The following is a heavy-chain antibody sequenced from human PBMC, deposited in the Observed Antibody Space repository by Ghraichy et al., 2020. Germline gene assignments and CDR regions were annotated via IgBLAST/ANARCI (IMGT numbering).Heavy chain of an antibody. J-gene: IGHJ4*02. D-gene: IGHD3-22*01. CDR1: GFSLSNARMG. V-gene: IGHV2-26*01. CDR3: ARIILYYDSSGDHTTDYYFDY. Sequence: SGPTLVKPTETLTLTCTVSGFSLSNARMGVSWIRQPPGKALEWLAHIFSNDEKSYSTSLKSRLTISKDTSKSQVVLTMTNMDPVDTATYYCARIILYYDSSGDHTTDYYFDYWGQGTLVTVSS. CDR2: IFSNDEK.